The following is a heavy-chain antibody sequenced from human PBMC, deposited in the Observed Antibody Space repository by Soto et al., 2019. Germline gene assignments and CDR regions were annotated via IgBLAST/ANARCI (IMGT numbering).Heavy chain of an antibody. CDR2: INHSGIT. CDR1: GGSFSGYY. Sequence: SETLSLTCAVYGGSFSGYYCSWIRQPPWKGLEWIGEINHSGITNYNPSLKSRVTISVETSKNQFSLKLSSVTAADTAVYYCARGRGGADRQGGHWGQGTLVTVSS. J-gene: IGHJ4*02. V-gene: IGHV4-34*01. D-gene: IGHD3-16*01. CDR3: ARGRGGADRQGGH.